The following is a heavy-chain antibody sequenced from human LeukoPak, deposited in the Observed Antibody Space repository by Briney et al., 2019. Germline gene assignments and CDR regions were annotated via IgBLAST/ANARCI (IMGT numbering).Heavy chain of an antibody. CDR3: ARDNRSGWQLVDY. V-gene: IGHV4-39*07. J-gene: IGHJ4*02. CDR1: GGSISSSSYY. CDR2: IYYSGST. D-gene: IGHD6-19*01. Sequence: PSETLSLTCTVSGGSISSSSYYWGWIRQPPGKGLEWIGSIYYSGSTYYNPSLKSRVTISVDTSKNQFSLKLSSVTAADTAVYYCARDNRSGWQLVDYWGQGTLVTVSS.